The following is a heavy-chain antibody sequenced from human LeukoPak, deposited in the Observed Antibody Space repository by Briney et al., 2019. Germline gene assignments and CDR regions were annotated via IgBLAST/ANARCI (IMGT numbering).Heavy chain of an antibody. CDR1: GFTFSAYN. J-gene: IGHJ4*02. Sequence: PGGPLRLSCVASGFTFSAYNMSWGRQAPGKGLGWVSSICGSSSNIFYADSVKGRFTISRDNAKKSLYLQMDSLTDEDTAVYYCARDPVRGSGSPGFHWGQGTLVTVSS. CDR3: ARDPVRGSGSPGFH. V-gene: IGHV3-21*01. D-gene: IGHD3-10*01. CDR2: ICGSSSNI.